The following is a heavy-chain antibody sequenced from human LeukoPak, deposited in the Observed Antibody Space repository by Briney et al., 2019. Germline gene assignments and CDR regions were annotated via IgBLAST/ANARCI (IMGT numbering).Heavy chain of an antibody. D-gene: IGHD2-21*01. Sequence: SETLSLTYTVSGGSISSSSYYWGWIRQPPGKGLEWVGSIYYSGSTYYNPSLKSRVTISVDTSKNQFSLKLSSVTAADTAVYYCARQALAYCGGDCFVWGQGTLVTVSS. CDR1: GGSISSSSYY. J-gene: IGHJ4*02. CDR2: IYYSGST. V-gene: IGHV4-39*01. CDR3: ARQALAYCGGDCFV.